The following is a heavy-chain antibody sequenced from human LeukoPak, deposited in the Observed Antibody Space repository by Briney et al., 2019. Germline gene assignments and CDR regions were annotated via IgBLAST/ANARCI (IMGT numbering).Heavy chain of an antibody. CDR3: ARDSTYYYDSGSSGPHYFDN. D-gene: IGHD3-10*01. CDR2: INWNGGST. CDR1: GFTFDDYG. Sequence: GGSLRLSCAASGFTFDDYGMSWVRQVPGEGLEWVSGINWNGGSTGYADSVKGRFTISRDNSKNTLYLQLNSLRAEDTAVYYCARDSTYYYDSGSSGPHYFDNWGQGTLVTVSS. V-gene: IGHV3-20*04. J-gene: IGHJ4*02.